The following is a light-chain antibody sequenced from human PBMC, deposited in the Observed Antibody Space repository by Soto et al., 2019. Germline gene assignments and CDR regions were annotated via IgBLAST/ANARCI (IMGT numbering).Light chain of an antibody. CDR2: GVS. J-gene: IGKJ5*01. V-gene: IGKV3-15*01. CDR3: QQYEKWPPSIT. CDR1: QPVNNN. Sequence: EIVMTQSPATLSASPGDRATLSCRASQPVNNNLAWYQQKPGQAPRLLIYGVSTRATGISARFSGGGSVTEFTLTISSLQSEDFAVYYCQQYEKWPPSITFGQGTRLEIK.